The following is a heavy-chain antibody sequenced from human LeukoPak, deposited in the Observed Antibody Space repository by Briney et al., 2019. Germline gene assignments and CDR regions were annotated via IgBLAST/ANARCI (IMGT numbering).Heavy chain of an antibody. CDR1: GFTFSSYW. CDR2: IASDGSST. J-gene: IGHJ4*02. V-gene: IGHV3-74*01. Sequence: PGGSLRLSCAASGFTFSSYWMSWVRQAPGKGLVWVSRIASDGSSTTYADSAKGRFSISRDNAKNTLYLQMNSLRVEDTAVYYCARGRPHGNDYWGQGTLVTVSS. CDR3: ARGRPHGNDY. D-gene: IGHD4-23*01.